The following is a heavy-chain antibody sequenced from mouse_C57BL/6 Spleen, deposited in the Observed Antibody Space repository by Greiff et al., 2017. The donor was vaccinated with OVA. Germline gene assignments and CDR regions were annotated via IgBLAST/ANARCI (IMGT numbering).Heavy chain of an antibody. CDR1: GFNIKDYY. CDR3: ARISYYYGSSWRYFDV. D-gene: IGHD1-1*01. J-gene: IGHJ1*03. CDR2: IDPEDGAT. V-gene: IGHV14-2*01. Sequence: EVQLQQSGAELVKPGASVKLSCTASGFNIKDYYMHWVKQRTEQGLEWIGRIDPEDGATKYATKFQGKATITADKSSNTAYLQLSSLTSEDTAVYYCARISYYYGSSWRYFDVWGTGTTVTVSS.